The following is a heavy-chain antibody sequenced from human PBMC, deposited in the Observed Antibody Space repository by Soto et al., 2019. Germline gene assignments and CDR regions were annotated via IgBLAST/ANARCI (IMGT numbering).Heavy chain of an antibody. V-gene: IGHV3-7*01. J-gene: IGHJ4*02. Sequence: EEQLVESGGGLVQPGGSLRLSCEVAGFAFNFLMSWVRQAPGKGPEWVASIKEDGTETYYVASVKGRFTISRDNAKKSLYLQMNSLRADDTAIYYCARGTFWGQGTLVIVSS. CDR1: GFAFNFL. CDR3: ARGTF. CDR2: IKEDGTET.